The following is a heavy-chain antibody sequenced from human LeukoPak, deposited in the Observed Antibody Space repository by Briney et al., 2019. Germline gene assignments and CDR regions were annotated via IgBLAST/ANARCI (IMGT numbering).Heavy chain of an antibody. Sequence: PGGSLRLSCAPSGFTFSSYEMNWVRQAPGKGLGWVSYISSSCSTIYYADSVKRRFTISRDNPKISLSLQMNSPRAEATAVYDCARGPFTFGGLSAWFDPWGQGTLVTVYS. CDR1: GFTFSSYE. J-gene: IGHJ5*02. CDR2: ISSSCSTI. CDR3: ARGPFTFGGLSAWFDP. D-gene: IGHD3-16*01. V-gene: IGHV3-48*03.